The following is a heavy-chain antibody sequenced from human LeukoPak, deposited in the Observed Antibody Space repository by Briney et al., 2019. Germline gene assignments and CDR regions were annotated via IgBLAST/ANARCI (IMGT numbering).Heavy chain of an antibody. CDR2: INGSGGST. J-gene: IGHJ4*02. V-gene: IGHV3-23*01. CDR1: GFTFSSYY. D-gene: IGHD3-9*01. CDR3: AKDQLRYFDWLSPFDY. Sequence: GGSLRLSCAASGFTFSSYYMSWVRQAPGKGLEWVSAINGSGGSTYYADSVKGRFTISRDNSKNTLYLQMNSLRAEDTAVYYCAKDQLRYFDWLSPFDYWGQGTLVTVSS.